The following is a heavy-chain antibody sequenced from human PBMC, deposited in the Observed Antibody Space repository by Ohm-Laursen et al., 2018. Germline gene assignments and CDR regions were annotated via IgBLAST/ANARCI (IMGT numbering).Heavy chain of an antibody. J-gene: IGHJ4*02. D-gene: IGHD1-20*01. CDR3: ARLTGRGTPFDC. V-gene: IGHV3-48*01. Sequence: GSLRLSCTASGFTFSDYSMNWVRQAPGKGLEWVSYISSSSGAILYADSVKGRFTISRDNAKNSLYLQMNSLRAEDTAVYYCARLTGRGTPFDCWGQGTLVSVSS. CDR2: ISSSSGAI. CDR1: GFTFSDYS.